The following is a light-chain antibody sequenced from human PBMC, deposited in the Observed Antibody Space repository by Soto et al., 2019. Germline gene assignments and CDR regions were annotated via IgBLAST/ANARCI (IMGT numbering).Light chain of an antibody. V-gene: IGKV3-20*01. CDR2: DAS. J-gene: IGKJ2*01. Sequence: EIVLTQSPGTLSLSPGERATLSCRASQSVSSSYLAWYQQKPGQPPRLLIYDASTRATGIPDRFSGSGAGTDFTLTISRLEPEDFAVYYCQHCDFSSTFGRGTKLEIK. CDR1: QSVSSSY. CDR3: QHCDFSST.